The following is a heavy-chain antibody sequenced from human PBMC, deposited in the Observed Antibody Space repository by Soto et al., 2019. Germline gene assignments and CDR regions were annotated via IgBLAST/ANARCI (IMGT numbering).Heavy chain of an antibody. D-gene: IGHD3-3*01. CDR3: ARYYPYDFWSGYLFDY. CDR1: GFTFSSYW. CDR2: IKQDGSEK. J-gene: IGHJ4*02. V-gene: IGHV3-7*01. Sequence: GGSLRLSCAASGFTFSSYWMSWVRQAPGKGLEWVANIKQDGSEKYYVDSVKGRFTISRDNAKNSLYLQMNSLRAEDTAVYYCARYYPYDFWSGYLFDYWGQGTLVTVSS.